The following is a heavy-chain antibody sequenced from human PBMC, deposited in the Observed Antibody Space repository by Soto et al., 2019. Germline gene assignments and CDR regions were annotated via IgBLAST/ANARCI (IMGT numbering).Heavy chain of an antibody. CDR3: ARGVLH. CDR1: GGSISSGGYY. CDR2: IYYSGYT. D-gene: IGHD3-16*01. V-gene: IGHV4-31*03. J-gene: IGHJ4*02. Sequence: QVQLQESGPGLVKPSQTLSLTCTVSGGSISSGGYYWSWIRQHPGKGLEWIGSIYYSGYTYYNPSLKSRVTISVDTSKNPSSLKLRYVTAAGSAVYYCARGVLHWGQGTLVTVSS.